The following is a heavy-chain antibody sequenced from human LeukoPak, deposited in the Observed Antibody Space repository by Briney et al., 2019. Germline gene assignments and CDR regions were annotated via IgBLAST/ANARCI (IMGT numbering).Heavy chain of an antibody. J-gene: IGHJ4*02. V-gene: IGHV3-30-3*01. CDR3: ARGRLDILTGRGYYFDY. D-gene: IGHD3-9*01. CDR1: GFTFSSCA. CDR2: ISYDGSNK. Sequence: GGSLRLSCAASGFTFSSCAMHWVRQAPGKGLEWVAVISYDGSNKYYADSVKGRFTISRDNSKNTLYLQMNSLRAEDTAVYYCARGRLDILTGRGYYFDYWGQGTLVTVSS.